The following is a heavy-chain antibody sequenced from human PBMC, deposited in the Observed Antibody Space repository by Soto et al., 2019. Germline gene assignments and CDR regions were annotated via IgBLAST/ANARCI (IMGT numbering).Heavy chain of an antibody. CDR3: AIGADTESISGGYFDY. Sequence: QGQLVQSGPGVQKPGSSVTVSCKASGGTLTTYSFSWVRQAPGQGLQWMGGIIPIFGTTDYAKKCQGRFTITADKPTSTAYKQLSSLTSQDTAGYYWAIGADTESISGGYFDYWGQGTLVSVAS. V-gene: IGHV1-69*06. CDR1: GGTLTTYS. D-gene: IGHD2-21*01. J-gene: IGHJ4*02. CDR2: IIPIFGTT.